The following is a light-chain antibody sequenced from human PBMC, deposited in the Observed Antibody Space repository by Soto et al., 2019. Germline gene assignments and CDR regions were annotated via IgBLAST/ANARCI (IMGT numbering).Light chain of an antibody. CDR3: SSYAGSNNFV. CDR2: GND. Sequence: QSVLTQPPSMSGAPGQRVTVSCTGSNSNIGAGYDVHWYQQLPGKAPKLVIYGNDNRPSGVPDRFSGSTSGTSASLAISGLQAEDEADYYCSSYAGSNNFVFGSGTKLTVL. J-gene: IGLJ1*01. V-gene: IGLV1-40*01. CDR1: NSNIGAGYD.